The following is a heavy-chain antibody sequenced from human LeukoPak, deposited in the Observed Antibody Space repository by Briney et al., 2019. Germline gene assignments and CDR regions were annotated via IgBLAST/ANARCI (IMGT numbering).Heavy chain of an antibody. Sequence: PGGSLRLSCVAPGFTFSSYWMHWVRQAPGKGLVWVSRVNSDGSSTSYADSVKGRFTISRDNSKNTLLLQMNSLRAEDSAVYYCAKGGHPAVVTTRFDSWGQGTLVTVSS. V-gene: IGHV3-74*01. J-gene: IGHJ5*01. CDR2: VNSDGSST. D-gene: IGHD2-21*02. CDR1: GFTFSSYW. CDR3: AKGGHPAVVTTRFDS.